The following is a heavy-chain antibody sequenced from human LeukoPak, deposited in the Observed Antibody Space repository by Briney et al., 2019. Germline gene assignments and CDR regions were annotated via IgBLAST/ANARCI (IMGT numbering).Heavy chain of an antibody. J-gene: IGHJ4*02. D-gene: IGHD3-10*01. CDR2: IYRGGTT. CDR3: ARGLYHSGSYGGFDY. Sequence: PGGSLRLSCAASGFTVNSDYMSWVRQAPGKGLEWVSGIYRGGTTYYADSVKGRFTISRDYSKNTLYLQMNSLRAEDTAVYYCARGLYHSGSYGGFDYWGQGTLVTVSS. V-gene: IGHV3-53*01. CDR1: GFTVNSDY.